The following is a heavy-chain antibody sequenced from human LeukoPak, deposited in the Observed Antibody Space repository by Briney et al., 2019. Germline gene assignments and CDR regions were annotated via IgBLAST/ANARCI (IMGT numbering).Heavy chain of an antibody. D-gene: IGHD2-2*01. Sequence: PSETLSLTCTVSGGSISSYYWSWIRQPPGKGLEWIGYIYYSGSTNYNPSLKSRVTISVDTSKNQFSLKLSSVTAADTAAYYCARGHCSSTSCHFDYWGQGTLVTVSS. CDR2: IYYSGST. CDR3: ARGHCSSTSCHFDY. V-gene: IGHV4-59*01. J-gene: IGHJ4*02. CDR1: GGSISSYY.